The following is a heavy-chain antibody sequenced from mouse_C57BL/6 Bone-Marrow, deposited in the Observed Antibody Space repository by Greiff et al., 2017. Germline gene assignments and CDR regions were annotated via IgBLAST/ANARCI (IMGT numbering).Heavy chain of an antibody. CDR3: AIRYGSSFDY. CDR1: GYTFTNYW. CDR2: IYPGGGYT. Sequence: QVQLKQSGAELVRPGTSVKMSCKASGYTFTNYWIGWAKQRPGHGLEWIGDIYPGGGYTNYNEKFKGKATLTADKSSSTAYMQFSSLTSEDSAIYDCAIRYGSSFDYWGQGTTLTVSS. V-gene: IGHV1-63*01. D-gene: IGHD1-1*01. J-gene: IGHJ2*01.